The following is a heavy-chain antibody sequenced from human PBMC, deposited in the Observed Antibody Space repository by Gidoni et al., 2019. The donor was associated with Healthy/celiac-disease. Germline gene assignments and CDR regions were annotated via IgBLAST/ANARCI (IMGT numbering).Heavy chain of an antibody. V-gene: IGHV4-39*01. CDR3: ARHTGIAAAGTEGWFDP. J-gene: IGHJ5*02. CDR1: GGSISRSSYY. CDR2: IYYSGST. Sequence: QLQLQESGPGLVKPSETLSLTCTVSGGSISRSSYYWGWIRQPPGKGLEWIGSIYYSGSTYYNPALKSRVTIYVDTSKNQFSLKLSSVTAADTAVYYCARHTGIAAAGTEGWFDPWGQGTLVTVSS. D-gene: IGHD6-13*01.